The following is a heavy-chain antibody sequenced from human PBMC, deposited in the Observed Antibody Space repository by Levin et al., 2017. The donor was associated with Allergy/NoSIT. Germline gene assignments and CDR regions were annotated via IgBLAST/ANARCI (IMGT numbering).Heavy chain of an antibody. CDR1: GFTFGSYA. D-gene: IGHD1-26*01. Sequence: GGSLRLSCTASGFTFGSYAMHWVRQAPGKGLEWVSGLSASGHTTYYADSVNGRFTISRDNSKNTLYLQVNSMGVEDTAEYYCAKRGAEPGPSFDYWGQGTLVTVSS. CDR2: LSASGHTT. V-gene: IGHV3-23*01. J-gene: IGHJ4*02. CDR3: AKRGAEPGPSFDY.